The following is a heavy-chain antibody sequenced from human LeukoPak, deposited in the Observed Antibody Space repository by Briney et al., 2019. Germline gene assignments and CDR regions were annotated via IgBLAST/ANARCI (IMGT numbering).Heavy chain of an antibody. J-gene: IGHJ3*02. D-gene: IGHD3-22*01. Sequence: SGTLSLTCAVSGGSISSSNYWSWVRQPPGKGLEWIGEIYHSGSTNYNPSLKSRVTMSVDTSKNQFSLKLSSVTAADTAVYYCARLTELYYYDSSGYYYAFDIWGQGTMVTVSS. V-gene: IGHV4-4*02. CDR1: GGSISSSNY. CDR3: ARLTELYYYDSSGYYYAFDI. CDR2: IYHSGST.